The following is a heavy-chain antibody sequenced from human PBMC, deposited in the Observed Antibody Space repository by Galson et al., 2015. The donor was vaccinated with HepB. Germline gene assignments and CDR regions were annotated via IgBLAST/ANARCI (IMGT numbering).Heavy chain of an antibody. J-gene: IGHJ6*02. CDR2: INAGNGNT. Sequence: SVKVSCKASGYTFTSYAMHWVRQAPGQRLEWMGWINAGNGNTKYSQKFQGRVTITRDTSASTAYTELSSLRSEDTAVYYCASGGVTADYYYGMDVWGQGTTVTVSS. CDR1: GYTFTSYA. CDR3: ASGGVTADYYYGMDV. V-gene: IGHV1-3*01. D-gene: IGHD5-18*01.